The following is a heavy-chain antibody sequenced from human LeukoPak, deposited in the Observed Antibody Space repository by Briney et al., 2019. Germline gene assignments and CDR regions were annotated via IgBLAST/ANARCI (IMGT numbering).Heavy chain of an antibody. CDR1: GFTFSTYS. CDR3: ARRYCSTTNCYAFDD. Sequence: NPGGSLRLSCAASGFTFSTYSMNWVRLAPGKGLEWVSSISFSSDYTYYADSVKGRFTISRDNARNSLYLQMNSLRAEDAAVYYCARRYCSTTNCYAFDDWGQGTLVTVPS. V-gene: IGHV3-21*01. J-gene: IGHJ4*02. CDR2: ISFSSDYT. D-gene: IGHD2-2*01.